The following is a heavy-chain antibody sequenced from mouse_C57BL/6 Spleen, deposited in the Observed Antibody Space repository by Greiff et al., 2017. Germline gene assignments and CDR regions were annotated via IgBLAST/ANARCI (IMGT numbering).Heavy chain of an antibody. J-gene: IGHJ4*01. D-gene: IGHD4-1*01. CDR1: GYTFTDYY. Sequence: EVQLQQSGPELVKPGASVKISCKASGYTFTDYYMNWVKQSHGKSLEWIGDITPNNGGTSYNQKFKGKATLTVDKSSSTAYMELRSLTSENSAVDYCARTLNWDEDYAMDDGGQGTSVTGSS. CDR2: ITPNNGGT. CDR3: ARTLNWDEDYAMDD. V-gene: IGHV1-26*01.